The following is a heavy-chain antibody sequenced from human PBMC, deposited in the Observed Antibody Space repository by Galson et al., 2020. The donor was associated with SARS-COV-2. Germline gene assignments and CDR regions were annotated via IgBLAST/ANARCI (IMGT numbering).Heavy chain of an antibody. D-gene: IGHD3-10*01. CDR1: GYTFTSYG. Sequence: ASVKVSCKASGYTFTSYGINWVRQAPGQGLEWMGWISAYNGNTNYAQKLQGRVTMTTDTSTSTAYMELRSLRSDDTAVYYCARDLVARWFGESPYYFDYWGQGTLVTVSS. CDR2: ISAYNGNT. V-gene: IGHV1-18*01. CDR3: ARDLVARWFGESPYYFDY. J-gene: IGHJ4*02.